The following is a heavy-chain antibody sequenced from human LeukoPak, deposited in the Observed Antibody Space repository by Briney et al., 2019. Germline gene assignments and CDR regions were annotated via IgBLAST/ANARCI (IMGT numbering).Heavy chain of an antibody. CDR2: ISYDGSNK. V-gene: IGHV3-30*04. D-gene: IGHD2-2*01. Sequence: GGSLRLSCAPSGFTFSNFAMHWVRQAPGKGLEWVAVISYDGSNKYYADSVKGRFTISRDNSKNTLYLQMSSLRAEDTAVYYCAKIPYCSTTSCYRTYGMDVWGQGTTVTVSS. CDR3: AKIPYCSTTSCYRTYGMDV. J-gene: IGHJ6*02. CDR1: GFTFSNFA.